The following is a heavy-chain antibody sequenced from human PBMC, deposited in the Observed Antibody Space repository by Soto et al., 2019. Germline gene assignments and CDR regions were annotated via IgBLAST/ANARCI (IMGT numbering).Heavy chain of an antibody. CDR3: ARGCGRAHCPYYMEV. J-gene: IGHJ6*03. CDR2: IRQDGSEK. Sequence: EVQVVESGGGLVQPGGSLRLSCEASGFIFSDYWMSWVRQAPGKGLEWVATIRQDGSEKHHVDSVKGRLILSRDNAKNSLFLRMSSLRVEDTAVYYCARGCGRAHCPYYMEVWGKGTTVTVSS. D-gene: IGHD2-15*01. V-gene: IGHV3-7*01. CDR1: GFIFSDYW.